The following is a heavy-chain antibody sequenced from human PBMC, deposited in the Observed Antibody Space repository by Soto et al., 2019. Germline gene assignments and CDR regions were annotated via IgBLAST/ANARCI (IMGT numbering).Heavy chain of an antibody. V-gene: IGHV3-23*01. CDR2: IIDSGGST. J-gene: IGHJ6*02. CDR1: GLTFTSYS. Sequence: GGSLRLSCAASGLTFTSYSMGWVRQAPGKGLEWVSDIIDSGGSTYYANSVKGRFTISRDNSKSTLYLQMNSLRAEDTALYYCAKGRSYYYYYGVDVWGQGTTVTVSS. CDR3: AKGRSYYYYYGVDV.